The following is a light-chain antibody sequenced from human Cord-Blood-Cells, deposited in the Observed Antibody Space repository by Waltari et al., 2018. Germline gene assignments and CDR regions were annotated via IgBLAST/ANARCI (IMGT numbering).Light chain of an antibody. Sequence: SSELTQDPAVSVALGQTVRITCQGDSLRSYYAIWYQQKPGQAPVLVIYGKNNLPSGIPDRFSGASSGNTASLTITGAQAEDEADYYCNARDSSGNHVVFGGGTKLTV. CDR1: SLRSYY. J-gene: IGLJ2*01. V-gene: IGLV3-19*01. CDR2: GKN. CDR3: NARDSSGNHVV.